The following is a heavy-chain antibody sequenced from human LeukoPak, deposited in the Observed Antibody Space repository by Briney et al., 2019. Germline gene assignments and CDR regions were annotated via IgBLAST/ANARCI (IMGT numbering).Heavy chain of an antibody. CDR2: ISAYNGNT. V-gene: IGHV1-18*01. J-gene: IGHJ3*02. D-gene: IGHD3-9*01. CDR3: ARGFLSLLYFDWLPDAFDI. CDR1: GYTFTSYG. Sequence: ASVKVSCKASGYTFTSYGISWVRQAPGQGLEWMGWISAYNGNTNYAQKLQGRVTMTTDTSTSTAYMELRSLRSDDTAVYYCARGFLSLLYFDWLPDAFDIWGQGTMVTVSS.